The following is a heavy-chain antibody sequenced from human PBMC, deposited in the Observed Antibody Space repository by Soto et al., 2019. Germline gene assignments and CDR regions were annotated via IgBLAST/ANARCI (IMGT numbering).Heavy chain of an antibody. J-gene: IGHJ3*02. CDR2: INWNGGST. Sequence: GGSLRLSCAASGFSFDDYGMSWVRQAPGKGLEWVSGINWNGGSTGYADSVKGRFTISRDNAKNSLYLQMNSLRAEDTALYYCAREAGYYVRPGAFDIWGQGTMVTVSS. V-gene: IGHV3-20*04. CDR1: GFSFDDYG. D-gene: IGHD3-10*02. CDR3: AREAGYYVRPGAFDI.